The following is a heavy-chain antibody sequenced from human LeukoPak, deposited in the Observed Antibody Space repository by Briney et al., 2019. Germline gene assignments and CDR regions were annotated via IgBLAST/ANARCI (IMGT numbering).Heavy chain of an antibody. D-gene: IGHD3-22*01. CDR3: ARGRITTRSHFDY. CDR1: GGTFSSYA. V-gene: IGHV1-69*13. CDR2: IIPIFATA. Sequence: SVKVSCKASGGTFSSYAISWVRQAPGQGLEWMGGIIPIFATANYAQKFQGRVTITADESTSTAYMELSSLRSEDTAVYYCARGRITTRSHFDYWGQGTLVTVSS. J-gene: IGHJ4*02.